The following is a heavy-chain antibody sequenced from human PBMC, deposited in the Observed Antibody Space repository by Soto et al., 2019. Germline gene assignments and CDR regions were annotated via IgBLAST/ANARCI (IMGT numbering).Heavy chain of an antibody. Sequence: EVQLVESGGGLVQPGGSLKLSCAASGFTFSGSAMHWVRQASGKGLEWVGRIRSKANTYATAYAASVKGRFTITRDDLKNTAYLQMNSLKSEDTAVYYCTIPYALAVAVGGYYYYGMDVWGQGTTVTVSS. V-gene: IGHV3-73*02. CDR1: GFTFSGSA. CDR3: TIPYALAVAVGGYYYYGMDV. CDR2: IRSKANTYAT. J-gene: IGHJ6*02. D-gene: IGHD6-19*01.